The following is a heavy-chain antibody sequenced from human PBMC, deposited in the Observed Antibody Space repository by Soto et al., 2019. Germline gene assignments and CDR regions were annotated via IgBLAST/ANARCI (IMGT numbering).Heavy chain of an antibody. V-gene: IGHV1-3*01. CDR3: ARPQHIATMLYEGLDI. CDR1: GYTFINYN. D-gene: IGHD2-8*01. J-gene: IGHJ3*02. CDR2: INAGNGNT. Sequence: QVQLVQSGAEVKKPGASVKVSCKASGYTFINYNIHWVRQAPGQRLEWMGWINAGNGNTKYSQKFQSRVTFNRDTSASTAYMEVSSLRFEDTAVYYCARPQHIATMLYEGLDIWGQGTTVTVSS.